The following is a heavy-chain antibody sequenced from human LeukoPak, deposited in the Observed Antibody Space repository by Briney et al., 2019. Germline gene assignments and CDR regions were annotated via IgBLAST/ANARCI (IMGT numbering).Heavy chain of an antibody. V-gene: IGHV3-7*04. Sequence: PGGSLRPSCAASGFTFSSYWMHWVRQAPGKGLEWVANIKQDGSKKSYVDSVKGRFTISRDNAKNSLYLQMNSLRAEDTAIYYCTRVGYIDEGIDYWGQGTLVTVSS. CDR3: TRVGYIDEGIDY. J-gene: IGHJ4*02. D-gene: IGHD5-24*01. CDR1: GFTFSSYW. CDR2: IKQDGSKK.